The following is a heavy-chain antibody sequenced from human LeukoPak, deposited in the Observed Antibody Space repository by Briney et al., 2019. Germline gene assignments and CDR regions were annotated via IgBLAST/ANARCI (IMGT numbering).Heavy chain of an antibody. V-gene: IGHV3-7*03. CDR2: IKQDGSEK. J-gene: IGHJ4*02. D-gene: IGHD3-10*01. CDR1: GFTFSSYW. CDR3: AKDNGYAYYYGSGRGGYFDY. Sequence: GGSLRLSCAASGFTFSSYWMSWVRQAPGKGLEWVANIKQDGSEKYYVDSVKGRFTISRDNAKNSLYLQMNSLRAEDTALYYCAKDNGYAYYYGSGRGGYFDYWGQGTLVTVSS.